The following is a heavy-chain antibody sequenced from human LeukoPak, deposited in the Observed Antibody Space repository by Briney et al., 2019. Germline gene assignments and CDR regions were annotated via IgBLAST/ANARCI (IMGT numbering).Heavy chain of an antibody. J-gene: IGHJ4*02. CDR3: AKELRYYGSGSYTPLDY. Sequence: PGGSLRLSCAASGFTFSSYGMHWVRQAPGKGLEWVAFIRYDGSNKYYAHSVKGRFTISRDNSKNTLYLQMNSLRAEDTAVYYCAKELRYYGSGSYTPLDYWGQGTLVTVSS. CDR1: GFTFSSYG. CDR2: IRYDGSNK. V-gene: IGHV3-30*02. D-gene: IGHD3-10*01.